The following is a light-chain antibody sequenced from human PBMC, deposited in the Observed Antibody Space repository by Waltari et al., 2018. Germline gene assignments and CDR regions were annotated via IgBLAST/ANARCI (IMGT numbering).Light chain of an antibody. CDR2: AAS. J-gene: IGKJ2*01. V-gene: IGKV1-39*01. CDR1: QSISTY. CDR3: QQSYSVPYT. Sequence: DIQMTQSPSSLSASVGGRVTITCRASQSISTYLNWYQHKLEKAPNLLIYAASSLQSGVPSRFSGSGSETDFTLTIKSLQPDDSATYFCQQSYSVPYTFGQGTNLGV.